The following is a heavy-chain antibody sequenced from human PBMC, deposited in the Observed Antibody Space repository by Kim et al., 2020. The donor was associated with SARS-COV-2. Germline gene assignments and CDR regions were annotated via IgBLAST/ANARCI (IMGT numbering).Heavy chain of an antibody. CDR3: AKDPYTSGWYRAGDY. D-gene: IGHD6-19*01. CDR2: ISSRGGSCT. J-gene: IGHJ4*02. Sequence: GGSLRLSCAASGFTFSNYAMSWVRQAPGKGLQWVSGISSRGGSCTSYSDSVKGRFTSSRDNSKNTLYLQMTSLRVEDTAMYYCAKDPYTSGWYRAGDYWGQGTLVTVSS. V-gene: IGHV3-23*01. CDR1: GFTFSNYA.